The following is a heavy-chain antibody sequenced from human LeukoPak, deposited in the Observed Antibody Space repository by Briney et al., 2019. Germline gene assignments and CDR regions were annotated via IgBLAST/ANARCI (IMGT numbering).Heavy chain of an antibody. CDR2: INQDGSEK. CDR3: ARNKGWEMPAELDS. J-gene: IGHJ4*02. CDR1: GFSFSNYG. Sequence: GGSLRLSCVASGFSFSNYGTHWVRQAPGKGLEWVANINQDGSEKYYVDSVKGRFTISRDDAKASVYLQINSLRAEDTASYYCARNKGWEMPAELDSWGQGTLVTVSS. V-gene: IGHV3-7*01. D-gene: IGHD1-26*01.